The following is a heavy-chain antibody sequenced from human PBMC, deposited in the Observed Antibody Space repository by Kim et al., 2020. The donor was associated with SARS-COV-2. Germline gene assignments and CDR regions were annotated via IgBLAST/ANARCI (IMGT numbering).Heavy chain of an antibody. CDR3: ARGSIAARHAVWFDP. D-gene: IGHD6-6*01. J-gene: IGHJ5*02. V-gene: IGHV4-31*02. Sequence: SLKSRVTTSVDTSKNQFSLKLSSVTAADTAVYYCARGSIAARHAVWFDPWGQGTLVTVSS.